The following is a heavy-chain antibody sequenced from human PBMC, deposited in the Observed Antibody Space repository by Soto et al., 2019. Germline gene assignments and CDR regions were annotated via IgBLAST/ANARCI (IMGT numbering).Heavy chain of an antibody. J-gene: IGHJ6*02. Sequence: GGSLRLSCATSGFTFSNFDMHWVRQVPGKGLEWVSAIGAARDPYYLGSVKGRFTISRENAKNSVYLQMNDLRAGDSAVYYCARAYTGRLPSRADYYYAMDVWGQGTKVTVSS. V-gene: IGHV3-13*05. CDR2: IGAARDP. CDR3: ARAYTGRLPSRADYYYAMDV. CDR1: GFTFSNFD. D-gene: IGHD2-2*02.